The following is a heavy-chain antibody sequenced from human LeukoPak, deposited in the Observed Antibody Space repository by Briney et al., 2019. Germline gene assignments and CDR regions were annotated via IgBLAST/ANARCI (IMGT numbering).Heavy chain of an antibody. J-gene: IGHJ4*02. Sequence: GGSLRLSCAAAGFTFSDRYMSWIRQAPGKGMEWVAYISPNGDNIHYADSVKGRFTISRDNAKNSLYLQMNSLRAEDTAVYYCARAESGWGFDYWGQGTLVTVSS. CDR1: GFTFSDRY. CDR3: ARAESGWGFDY. CDR2: ISPNGDNI. D-gene: IGHD6-19*01. V-gene: IGHV3-11*04.